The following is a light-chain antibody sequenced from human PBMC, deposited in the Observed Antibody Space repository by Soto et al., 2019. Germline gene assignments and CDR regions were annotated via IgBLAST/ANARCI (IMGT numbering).Light chain of an antibody. V-gene: IGLV2-8*01. Sequence: QSVLIQPPSASGSPGQSVTISCTGTRRDIGGYDFVSWYQQHPGKAPKLMISEVSKRPSGVPDRFSGSKSGNTASLTISGLQSDDEADYYCAAWDDSLNGYVFGTGTKLTVL. J-gene: IGLJ1*01. CDR1: RRDIGGYDF. CDR2: EVS. CDR3: AAWDDSLNGYV.